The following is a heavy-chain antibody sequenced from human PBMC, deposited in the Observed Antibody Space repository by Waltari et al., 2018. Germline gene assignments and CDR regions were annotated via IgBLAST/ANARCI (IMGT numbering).Heavy chain of an antibody. D-gene: IGHD3-10*01. Sequence: EVQLVESGGGLVQPGGSLRLSCAASGFTFSSYWMHWARQAPGKGLFWVSRIYTDGGMTSYAYSVKGRFTISRDNAKNTLYLQMNGLRAEDTAVYYCARAPCYNAHCWFDPWGQGTLVTVSS. J-gene: IGHJ5*02. CDR2: IYTDGGMT. CDR3: ARAPCYNAHCWFDP. V-gene: IGHV3-74*01. CDR1: GFTFSSYW.